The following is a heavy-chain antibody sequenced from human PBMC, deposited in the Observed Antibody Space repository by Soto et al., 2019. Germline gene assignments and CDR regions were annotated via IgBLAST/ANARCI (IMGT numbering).Heavy chain of an antibody. CDR1: GGSFSNYA. D-gene: IGHD3-22*01. J-gene: IGHJ4*02. CDR3: TSFDSNGYYPQNHY. CDR2: IIPMFTSP. V-gene: IGHV1-69*13. Sequence: ASVKVSCKVSGGSFSNYAISWVRQAPGQGLEWMGGIIPMFTSPNYAQKFQDRVTITADESTATAYMTLSSLTSEDTAFYYCTSFDSNGYYPQNHYWGPGTQVTVSS.